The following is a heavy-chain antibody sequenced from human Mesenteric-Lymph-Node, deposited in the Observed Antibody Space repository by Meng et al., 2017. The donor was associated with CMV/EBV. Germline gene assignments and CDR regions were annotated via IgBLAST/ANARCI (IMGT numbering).Heavy chain of an antibody. CDR3: AQHTRVETN. Sequence: GGSLRLSCAASGFTFSDFYMTWFRQAPGKGPESLSYISGSGNDINYADSVKGRFTVSRDNAGKSLYLQLNSLRVEDTAVYYCAQHTRVETNWGPGTPVTVSS. CDR2: ISGSGNDI. V-gene: IGHV3-11*04. D-gene: IGHD2-21*02. J-gene: IGHJ4*02. CDR1: GFTFSDFY.